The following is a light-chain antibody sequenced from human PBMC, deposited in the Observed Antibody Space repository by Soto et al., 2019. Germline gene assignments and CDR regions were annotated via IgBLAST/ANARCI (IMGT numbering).Light chain of an antibody. Sequence: EIVLTQSPVTLSLSPGERATLSCRASQSLSSYLAWYQQKPGQAPRLLIYDASNRATGIPARFSGSGSGTDFTLTISSLEPEDFAVYYCQHRSNWPPYTFGQGTRLEI. J-gene: IGKJ5*01. CDR1: QSLSSY. V-gene: IGKV3-11*01. CDR2: DAS. CDR3: QHRSNWPPYT.